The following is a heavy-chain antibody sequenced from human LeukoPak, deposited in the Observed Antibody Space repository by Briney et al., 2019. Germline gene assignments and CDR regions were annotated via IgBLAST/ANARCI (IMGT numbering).Heavy chain of an antibody. Sequence: KSSETLSLTCAVYGGSFSGYYWSWIRQPPGKGLEWIGEINHSGSTNYNPSLKSRVTISVDTSKNQFSLKLSSVTAADTAVYYCARGLTIFGVVTRFDYWGQGTLVTVSS. J-gene: IGHJ4*02. D-gene: IGHD3-3*01. V-gene: IGHV4-34*01. CDR2: INHSGST. CDR3: ARGLTIFGVVTRFDY. CDR1: GGSFSGYY.